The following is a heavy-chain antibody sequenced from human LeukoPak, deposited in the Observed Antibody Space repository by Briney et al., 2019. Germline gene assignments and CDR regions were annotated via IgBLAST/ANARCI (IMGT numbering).Heavy chain of an antibody. V-gene: IGHV4-59*01. D-gene: IGHD3-10*01. J-gene: IGHJ4*02. CDR2: IYYSGTT. CDR1: GGSFSGYY. Sequence: PSETLSLTCAVYGGSFSGYYWSWIRQPPGKGLEWIGYIYYSGTTNYNPSLKSRVTISVDTSKNQFSLKWRSVTAADTAVYYCARGGRSEYFGSGSHDYWGQGTLVTVSS. CDR3: ARGGRSEYFGSGSHDY.